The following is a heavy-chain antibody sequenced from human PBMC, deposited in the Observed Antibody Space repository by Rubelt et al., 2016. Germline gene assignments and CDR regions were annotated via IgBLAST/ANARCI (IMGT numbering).Heavy chain of an antibody. V-gene: IGHV3-74*01. Sequence: SGGGLVQPGGSLRLSCAASGFSFSNYWMYWVRQAPGKGLVWVSRINTDGSSITYADSVKGRFTISRDNAKNTLYLQMNSLRVEDTAVYYCARGLSSSDDYWGQGTLVTVSS. J-gene: IGHJ4*02. CDR2: INTDGSSI. CDR1: GFSFSNYW. D-gene: IGHD6-6*01. CDR3: ARGLSSSDDY.